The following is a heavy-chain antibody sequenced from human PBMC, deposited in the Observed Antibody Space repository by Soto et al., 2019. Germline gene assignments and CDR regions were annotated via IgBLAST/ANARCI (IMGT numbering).Heavy chain of an antibody. CDR3: AKDLDYSYYYYYYGMDV. J-gene: IGHJ6*02. D-gene: IGHD2-15*01. CDR1: GFTFSSYA. CDR2: ISGSGGST. V-gene: IGHV3-23*01. Sequence: GGSLRLSCAASGFTFSSYAMSWVRQAPGKGLEWVSAISGSGGSTYYADSVKGRFTISRDNSKNTLYLQMNSLRAEDTAVYYCAKDLDYSYYYYYYGMDVWGQGTTVTVSS.